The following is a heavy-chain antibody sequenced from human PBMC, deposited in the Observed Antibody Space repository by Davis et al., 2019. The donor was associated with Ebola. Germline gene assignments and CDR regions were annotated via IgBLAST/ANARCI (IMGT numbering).Heavy chain of an antibody. CDR3: ARVIVVVTAALYYFDY. D-gene: IGHD2-21*02. CDR2: ISTRSSTI. CDR1: GFTFSSYN. V-gene: IGHV3-48*04. Sequence: GESLKISCAAFGFTFSSYNMNWVRQAPGKGLEWVSYISTRSSTIYHADSVKGRFTISRDNAKNSLYLQMNSLRAEDTAVYYCARVIVVVTAALYYFDYWGQGTLVTVSS. J-gene: IGHJ4*02.